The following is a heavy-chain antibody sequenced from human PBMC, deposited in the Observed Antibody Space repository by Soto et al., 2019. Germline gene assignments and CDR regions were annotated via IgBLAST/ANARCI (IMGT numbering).Heavy chain of an antibody. CDR2: ILYDGTNK. J-gene: IGHJ4*02. CDR3: VRDGGEFDY. CDR1: GFIFSSYG. Sequence: QVQLVESGGGVVQPGRSLRLSCAASGFIFSSYGIHWVRQAPGKGLEWVALILYDGTNKYYADSVKGRFTISRDNSKNTVYLQMNSLRVEDTALYYCVRDGGEFDYWGQGTLVTVSS. V-gene: IGHV3-33*01. D-gene: IGHD3-16*01.